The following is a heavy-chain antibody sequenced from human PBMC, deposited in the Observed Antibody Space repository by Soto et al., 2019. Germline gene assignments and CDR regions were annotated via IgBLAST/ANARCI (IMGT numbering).Heavy chain of an antibody. CDR2: ISYDGSNK. CDR1: GFTFSSYA. D-gene: IGHD5-12*01. CDR3: ARTLSGYDDRCFDY. V-gene: IGHV3-30-3*01. Sequence: HPGGSLRLSCAASGFTFSSYAMHWVRQAPGKGLEWVAVISYDGSNKYYADSVKGRFTISRDNSKNTLYLQMNSLRAEDTAVYYCARTLSGYDDRCFDYWGQGTLVTVSS. J-gene: IGHJ4*02.